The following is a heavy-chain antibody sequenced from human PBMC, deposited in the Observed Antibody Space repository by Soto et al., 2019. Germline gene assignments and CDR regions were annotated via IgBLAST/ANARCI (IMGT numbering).Heavy chain of an antibody. CDR2: IYYSGST. Sequence: PSETLSLTCTVSGGSISSYYWSWIRQPPGKGLEWIGYIYYSGSTNYNPSLKSRVTISVDTSKNQFSLKLNSMTAADTAVYYCAKRTRGFYWGQGTLVTVSS. CDR1: GGSISSYY. D-gene: IGHD4-17*01. CDR3: AKRTRGFY. J-gene: IGHJ4*02. V-gene: IGHV4-59*08.